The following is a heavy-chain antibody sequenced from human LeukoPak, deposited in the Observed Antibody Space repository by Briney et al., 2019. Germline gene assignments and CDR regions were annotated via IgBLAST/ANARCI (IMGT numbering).Heavy chain of an antibody. Sequence: PGGSLRLSCAASGFTFDDYGMSWVRHAPGKGLEWVSGINWNGGSTGYADSVKGRFTISRDNAKNSLYLQMNSLRAEDTALYYCARDPGHSYGNNWFDPWGQGTLVTVSS. CDR3: ARDPGHSYGNNWFDP. D-gene: IGHD5-18*01. CDR1: GFTFDDYG. V-gene: IGHV3-20*04. CDR2: INWNGGST. J-gene: IGHJ5*02.